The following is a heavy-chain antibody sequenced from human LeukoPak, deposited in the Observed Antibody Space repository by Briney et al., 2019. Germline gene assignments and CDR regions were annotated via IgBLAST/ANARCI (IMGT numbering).Heavy chain of an antibody. CDR3: AREGAVEQQLVRAFDI. J-gene: IGHJ3*02. Sequence: PSETLSLTCTVSGGSISSYYWSWIRQPPGKGLEWIGYIYYSGSTNYNPSLKSRVTISVDTSKNQFSLKLSSVTAADTAVYYCAREGAVEQQLVRAFDIWGQGTMVTVSS. V-gene: IGHV4-59*01. CDR1: GGSISSYY. D-gene: IGHD6-13*01. CDR2: IYYSGST.